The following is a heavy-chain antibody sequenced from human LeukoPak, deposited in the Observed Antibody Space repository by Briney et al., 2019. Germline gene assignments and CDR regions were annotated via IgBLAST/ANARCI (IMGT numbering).Heavy chain of an antibody. J-gene: IGHJ4*02. V-gene: IGHV4-39*07. CDR3: ARSSGSYYWFDY. Sequence: SETLSLTCTVSGGSISSSSYYWSWIRQPPGKGLEWIGEINHSGSTNYNPSLKSRVTISVDTSKNQFSLKLSSVTAADTAVYYCARSSGSYYWFDYWGPGALVTVSS. D-gene: IGHD1-26*01. CDR2: INHSGST. CDR1: GGSISSSSYY.